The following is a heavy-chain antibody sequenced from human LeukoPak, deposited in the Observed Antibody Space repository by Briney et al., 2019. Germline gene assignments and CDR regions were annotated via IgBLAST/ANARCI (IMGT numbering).Heavy chain of an antibody. Sequence: PLASVKVSCKLSGQTLKKLSMHWVRHTPGRGFEWIGSFDPEEGDTIYAQKFQGTVTMTEDTSTDTAYLELSGLTSDDTAMYYCATVTTGLYFGVRAFDVWGQGTIVIVSS. CDR2: FDPEEGDT. CDR1: GQTLKKLS. CDR3: ATVTTGLYFGVRAFDV. J-gene: IGHJ3*01. D-gene: IGHD2-21*01. V-gene: IGHV1-24*01.